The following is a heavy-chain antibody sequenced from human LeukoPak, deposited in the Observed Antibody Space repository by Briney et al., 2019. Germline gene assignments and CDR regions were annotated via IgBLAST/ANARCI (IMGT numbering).Heavy chain of an antibody. Sequence: PGGSLRLSCAASGFTFSSYAMSWVRQAPGKGLEWVSAISGSGGSTYYADSVKGRFTISRDNSKNTLYLQMNSLRAEDTAVYYCAKGDAYYYDSSGSNLRYWGQGTLVTVSS. V-gene: IGHV3-23*01. CDR2: ISGSGGST. CDR3: AKGDAYYYDSSGSNLRY. CDR1: GFTFSSYA. D-gene: IGHD3-22*01. J-gene: IGHJ4*02.